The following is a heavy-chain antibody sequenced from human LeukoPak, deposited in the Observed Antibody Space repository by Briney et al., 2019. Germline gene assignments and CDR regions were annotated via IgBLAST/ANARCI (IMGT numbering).Heavy chain of an antibody. Sequence: GGSLRLSCAASGFTVSTNYMSWVRQAPGKGLEWVSLIYSGGGTYYADSVKGRFTISRDNSRNTLYLQMNSLRVEDTAVYYCARGFRSVTTWGYFDYWGQGALVTVSS. V-gene: IGHV3-66*01. CDR1: GFTVSTNY. CDR2: IYSGGGT. J-gene: IGHJ4*02. D-gene: IGHD4-17*01. CDR3: ARGFRSVTTWGYFDY.